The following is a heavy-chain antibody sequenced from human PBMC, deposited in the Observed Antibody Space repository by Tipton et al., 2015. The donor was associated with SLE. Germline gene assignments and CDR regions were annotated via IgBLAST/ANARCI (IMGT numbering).Heavy chain of an antibody. J-gene: IGHJ4*02. CDR2: ISYNGGT. D-gene: IGHD2-2*01. CDR3: VVCSPSSCAYFDY. Sequence: LRLSCTVSGGSVSSQYWSWIRQPPGKGLEWIGFISYNGGTNSNLSLKSRVSISVDTSKNQFSLKLTSVTAADTAVYYCVVCSPSSCAYFDYWGQGRLVTVSS. CDR1: GGSVSSQY. V-gene: IGHV4-59*02.